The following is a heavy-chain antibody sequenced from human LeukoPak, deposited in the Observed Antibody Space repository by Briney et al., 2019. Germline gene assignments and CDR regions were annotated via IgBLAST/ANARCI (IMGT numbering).Heavy chain of an antibody. CDR3: ARDEAMVASLDY. CDR2: ISWNSGSI. Sequence: GRSLRLSCAASGFTFDDYAMHWVRQAPGKGLEWVSGISWNSGSIGYADSVKGRFTISRDNSRNTLYLQMNSLRAEDTAVYYCARDEAMVASLDYWGQGTLVTVSS. CDR1: GFTFDDYA. V-gene: IGHV3-9*01. D-gene: IGHD5-18*01. J-gene: IGHJ4*02.